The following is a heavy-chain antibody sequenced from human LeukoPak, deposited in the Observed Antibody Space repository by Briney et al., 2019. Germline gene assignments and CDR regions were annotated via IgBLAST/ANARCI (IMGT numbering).Heavy chain of an antibody. J-gene: IGHJ3*02. CDR3: AREAAAGTFAFDI. V-gene: IGHV4-38-2*02. D-gene: IGHD6-13*01. CDR1: GYSISSGYY. Sequence: SETLSLTCTVSGYSISSGYYWGWIRQPPGKGLEWIGSIYHSGSTYYNPSLKSRVTISVDTSKNQFSLKLSSVTAADTAVYYCAREAAAGTFAFDIWGQGTMVTVSS. CDR2: IYHSGST.